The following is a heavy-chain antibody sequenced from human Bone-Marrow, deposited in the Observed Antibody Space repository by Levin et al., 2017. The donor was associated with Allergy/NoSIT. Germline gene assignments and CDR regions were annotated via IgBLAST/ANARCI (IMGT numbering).Heavy chain of an antibody. Sequence: SETLSLTCTVSGGSISTYYWSWIRQPPGKGLEWLGYIHYTGTTNYNPSLKRRVSLSVYTSKNQFSLRLTSVTAADTAVYYCARDINADSPLNRFDSWGQGTLVTVSS. CDR2: IHYTGTT. V-gene: IGHV4-59*12. CDR1: GGSISTYY. CDR3: ARDINADSPLNRFDS. D-gene: IGHD2-15*01. J-gene: IGHJ5*01.